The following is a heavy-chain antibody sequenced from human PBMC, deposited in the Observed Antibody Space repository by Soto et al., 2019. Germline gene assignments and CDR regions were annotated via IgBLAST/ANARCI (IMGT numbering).Heavy chain of an antibody. CDR1: GGTFSSYA. Sequence: VASVKVSCKASGGTFSSYASSWVRQATGQGLEWMGGIIPIFGTANYAQKFQGRVTITADKSTSTAYMELSSLRSEDTAVYYCASRSPYYDFWSGYYDKYYYGMDVWGQGTTVTVSS. J-gene: IGHJ6*02. D-gene: IGHD3-3*01. CDR3: ASRSPYYDFWSGYYDKYYYGMDV. V-gene: IGHV1-69*06. CDR2: IIPIFGTA.